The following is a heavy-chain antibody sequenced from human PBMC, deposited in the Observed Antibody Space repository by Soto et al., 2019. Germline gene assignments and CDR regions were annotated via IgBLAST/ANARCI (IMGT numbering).Heavy chain of an antibody. CDR3: ALAPFTFGGVIGFYY. V-gene: IGHV2-5*02. CDR1: GFSLTTTVVG. CDR2: IYGDDDK. D-gene: IGHD3-16*02. J-gene: IGHJ4*02. Sequence: QITLRESGPTLVKPTQPLTLTCTFSGFSLTTTVVGVAWIRQSPGKAPEWLGLIYGDDDKRYTPSLKSRLTIPKASSEPRLVMKMTYVAPVDTATSFCALAPFTFGGVIGFYYWGQGTLVSVSS.